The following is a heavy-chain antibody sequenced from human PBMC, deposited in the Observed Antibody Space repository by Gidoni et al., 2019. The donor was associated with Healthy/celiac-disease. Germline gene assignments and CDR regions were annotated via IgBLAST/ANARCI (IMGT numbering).Heavy chain of an antibody. J-gene: IGHJ5*02. CDR3: ARETFGSGWYGRWFDP. V-gene: IGHV1-69*06. CDR2: IIPIFGTA. D-gene: IGHD6-19*01. CDR1: GGTLTHYA. Sequence: QVQLVQSGAEVKTPGSSVKVSCQASGGTLTHYAISWVRQAPGQGLEWMGGIIPIFGTANYAQKFQGRVTITADKSTSTAYMELSSLRSEDTAVYYCARETFGSGWYGRWFDPWGQGTLVTVSS.